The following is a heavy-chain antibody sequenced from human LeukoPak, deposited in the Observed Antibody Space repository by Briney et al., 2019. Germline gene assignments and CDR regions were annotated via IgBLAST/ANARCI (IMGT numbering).Heavy chain of an antibody. V-gene: IGHV1-2*04. Sequence: ASVKVSCKASGYTFTDYYMHWVRQAPGQGLEWMGWINPNSGDTNYAQKFQGSVSMTRDTSISTAYMELTRLGSDDTAVYYCARLSGSGTWDGNEVDYWGQGALVTVSS. CDR3: ARLSGSGTWDGNEVDY. J-gene: IGHJ4*02. CDR1: GYTFTDYY. CDR2: INPNSGDT. D-gene: IGHD3-10*01.